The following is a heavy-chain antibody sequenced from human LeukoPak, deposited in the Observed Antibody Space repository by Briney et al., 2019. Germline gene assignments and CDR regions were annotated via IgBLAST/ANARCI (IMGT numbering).Heavy chain of an antibody. Sequence: GGSLRLSCAGSGFTFGGYGLHWFRQTPGKGLEWVAVIAYDGSRAFYADSVKGRFTISRDNSKNTMSVQMDDLRAEDTAVYYCTRYNNDHFDYWGQGTLVTVSS. CDR3: TRYNNDHFDY. CDR2: IAYDGSRA. J-gene: IGHJ4*02. CDR1: GFTFGGYG. V-gene: IGHV3-33*01. D-gene: IGHD1-14*01.